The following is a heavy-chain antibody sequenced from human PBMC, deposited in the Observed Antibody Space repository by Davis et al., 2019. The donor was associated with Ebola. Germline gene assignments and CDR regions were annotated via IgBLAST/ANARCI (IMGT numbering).Heavy chain of an antibody. Sequence: ASVKVSCKASGYTFTSYDINWVRQATGQGLEWMGWINAGNGNTKYSQKFQGRVTITRDTSASTAYMELSSLRSEDTAVYYCARDPRGVSGYSYGLFGMDVWGQGTTVTVSS. J-gene: IGHJ6*02. V-gene: IGHV1-3*01. CDR1: GYTFTSYD. D-gene: IGHD5-18*01. CDR3: ARDPRGVSGYSYGLFGMDV. CDR2: INAGNGNT.